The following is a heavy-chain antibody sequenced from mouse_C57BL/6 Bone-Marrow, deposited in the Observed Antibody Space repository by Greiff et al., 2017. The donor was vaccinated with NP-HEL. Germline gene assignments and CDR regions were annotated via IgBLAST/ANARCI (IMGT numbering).Heavy chain of an antibody. Sequence: EVHLVESGGGLVKPGGSLKLSCAASGFTFSSYAMSWVRQTPEKRLEWVATISDGGSYTYYPDNVKGRFTISRDNAKNNLYLQMSHLKSEDTAMYYCASPYDYDAWFAYWGQGTLVTVSA. V-gene: IGHV5-4*01. J-gene: IGHJ3*01. D-gene: IGHD2-4*01. CDR1: GFTFSSYA. CDR2: ISDGGSYT. CDR3: ASPYDYDAWFAY.